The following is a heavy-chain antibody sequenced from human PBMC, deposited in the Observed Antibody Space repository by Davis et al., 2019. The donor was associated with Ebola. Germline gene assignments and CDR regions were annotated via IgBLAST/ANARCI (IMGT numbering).Heavy chain of an antibody. V-gene: IGHV3-48*03. Sequence: PGGSLRLSCAASGFTFSSYEMNWVRQAPGKGLEWVSYISSSGSTIYYADSVKGRFTISRDNAKNSLYLQMNSLRAEDTAVYYCARGYTAMVYFDYWGQGTLVTVSS. J-gene: IGHJ4*02. CDR3: ARGYTAMVYFDY. CDR1: GFTFSSYE. CDR2: ISSSGSTI. D-gene: IGHD5-18*01.